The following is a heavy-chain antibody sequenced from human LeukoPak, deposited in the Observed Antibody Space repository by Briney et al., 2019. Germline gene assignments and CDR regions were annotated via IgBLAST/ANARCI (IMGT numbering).Heavy chain of an antibody. CDR1: GFTFSSYA. CDR2: IYYSGST. J-gene: IGHJ4*02. V-gene: IGHV4-39*01. CDR3: ARRREQWLWASYYFDY. D-gene: IGHD6-19*01. Sequence: GSLRLSCAASGFTFSSYAMSWVRQPPGKGLEWIGSIYYSGSTYYNPSLKSRVTISVDTSKNQFSLKLSSVTAADTAVYYCARRREQWLWASYYFDYWGQGTLVTVSS.